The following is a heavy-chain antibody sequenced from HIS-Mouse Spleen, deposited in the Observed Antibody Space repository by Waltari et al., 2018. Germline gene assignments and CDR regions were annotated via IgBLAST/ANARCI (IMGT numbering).Heavy chain of an antibody. Sequence: QVQLQQWGAGLLKPSETLSLTCAVYGGSFSGYYWSWIRQLPGKGLGWIGEINHSGSTNYNPSLKSRVTISVDTSKNQFSLKLSSVTAADTAVYYCAGYNWNYGTDYWGQGTLVTVSS. CDR2: INHSGST. D-gene: IGHD1-7*01. V-gene: IGHV4-34*01. J-gene: IGHJ4*02. CDR1: GGSFSGYY. CDR3: AGYNWNYGTDY.